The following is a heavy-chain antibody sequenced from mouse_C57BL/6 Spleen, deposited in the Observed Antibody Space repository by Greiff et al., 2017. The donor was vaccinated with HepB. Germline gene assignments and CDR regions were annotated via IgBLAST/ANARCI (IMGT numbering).Heavy chain of an antibody. Sequence: VQLQQSGAELVRPGASVTLSCKASGYTFTDYEMHWVKQTPVHGLEWIGAIDPETGGTAYNQKFKGKAILTADKSSSTAYMELRSLTSEDSAVYYCTRRHYGSSYYAMDYWGQGTSVTVSS. J-gene: IGHJ4*01. CDR3: TRRHYGSSYYAMDY. D-gene: IGHD1-1*01. V-gene: IGHV1-15*01. CDR1: GYTFTDYE. CDR2: IDPETGGT.